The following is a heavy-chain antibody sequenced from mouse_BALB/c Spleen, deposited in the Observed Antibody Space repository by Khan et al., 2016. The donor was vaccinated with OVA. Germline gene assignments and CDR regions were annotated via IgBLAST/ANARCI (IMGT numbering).Heavy chain of an antibody. D-gene: IGHD2-2*01. J-gene: IGHJ3*01. CDR1: GYTFTSYY. CDR3: TRSGYGSFAY. Sequence: VQLQRSGAELVKPGASVKLSCKASGYTFTSYYMYWVKQRPGQGLEWIGEINPSNGGTNFNEKFKSKATLTVDKSSSTAYMRLSSLTSEDSAVYYCTRSGYGSFAYWGQGTLVTVSA. CDR2: INPSNGGT. V-gene: IGHV1S81*02.